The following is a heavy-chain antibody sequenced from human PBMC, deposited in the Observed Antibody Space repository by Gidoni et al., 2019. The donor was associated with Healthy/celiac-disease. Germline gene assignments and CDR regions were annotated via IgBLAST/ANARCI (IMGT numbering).Heavy chain of an antibody. J-gene: IGHJ4*02. CDR2: ISAYNGNT. CDR1: GYTFTSYG. Sequence: QVQLVQSGAEVKKPGASVKVSCKASGYTFTSYGISWVRQAPGQGLEWMGWISAYNGNTNYAQKLQGRVTMTTDTSTSTAYMELRSLRSDDTAVYYCARVGDYYGSGSYYNAAGIMPLRYYFDYWGQGTLVTVSS. CDR3: ARVGDYYGSGSYYNAAGIMPLRYYFDY. V-gene: IGHV1-18*01. D-gene: IGHD3-10*01.